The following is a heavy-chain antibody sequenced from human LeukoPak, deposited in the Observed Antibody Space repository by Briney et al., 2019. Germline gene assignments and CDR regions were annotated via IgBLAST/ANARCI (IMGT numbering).Heavy chain of an antibody. CDR1: GYTFTGYY. Sequence: ASVKVSCKASGYTFTGYYMHWVRQAPGQGLEWMGWINPNSGGTNYAQKFQGRVTMTSDTSISTAYMELSRLRSDDTAVYYCARDLSLLDDFWSGYPLDYCGPGTLVTASS. D-gene: IGHD3-3*01. V-gene: IGHV1-2*02. J-gene: IGHJ4*02. CDR3: ARDLSLLDDFWSGYPLDY. CDR2: INPNSGGT.